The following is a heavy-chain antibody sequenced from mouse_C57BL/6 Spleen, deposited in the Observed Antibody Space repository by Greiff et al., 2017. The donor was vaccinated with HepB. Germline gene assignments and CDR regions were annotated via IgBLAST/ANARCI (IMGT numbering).Heavy chain of an antibody. CDR3: AAGLRYYFDY. J-gene: IGHJ2*01. V-gene: IGHV1-64*01. Sequence: QVQLKQPGAELVKPGASVKLSCKASGYTFTSYWMHWVKQRPGQGLEWIGMIHPNSGSTNYNEKFKSKATLTVDKSSSTAYMQLSSLTSEDSAVYYCAAGLRYYFDYWGQGTTLTVSS. D-gene: IGHD2-4*01. CDR2: IHPNSGST. CDR1: GYTFTSYW.